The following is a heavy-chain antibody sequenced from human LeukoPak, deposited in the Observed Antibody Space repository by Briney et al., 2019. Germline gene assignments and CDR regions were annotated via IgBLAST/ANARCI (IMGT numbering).Heavy chain of an antibody. V-gene: IGHV3-30-3*01. D-gene: IGHD4-23*01. Sequence: PGRSLRLSCAASGFTFSSYAMHRVRQAPGKGLEWVAVISYDGSNKYYADSVKGRFTISRDNSKNTLYLQMNSLRAEDTAVYYCARAPQGVSVVTGFDYWGQGTLVTVSS. CDR2: ISYDGSNK. CDR1: GFTFSSYA. CDR3: ARAPQGVSVVTGFDY. J-gene: IGHJ4*02.